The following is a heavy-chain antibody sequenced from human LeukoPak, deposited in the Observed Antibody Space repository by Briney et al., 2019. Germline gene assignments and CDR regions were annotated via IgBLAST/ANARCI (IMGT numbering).Heavy chain of an antibody. D-gene: IGHD6-19*01. CDR2: ISSSSSYI. V-gene: IGHV3-21*01. CDR1: GFTFSSYG. CDR3: ARAEYSSGLYYFDY. J-gene: IGHJ4*02. Sequence: PGGSLRLSCAASGFTFSSYGMHWVRQAPGKGLEWVPSISSSSSYIYYADSVKGRFTIFRDNAKNSLYLQMNSLRAEDTAVHYCARAEYSSGLYYFDYWGQGTLVTVSS.